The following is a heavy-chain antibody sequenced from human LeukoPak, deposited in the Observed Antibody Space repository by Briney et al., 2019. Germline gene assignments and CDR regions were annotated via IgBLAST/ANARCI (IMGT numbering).Heavy chain of an antibody. CDR1: GYSISSGYY. V-gene: IGHV4-38-2*02. CDR2: IYHSGST. CDR3: ARVPISSFAYYMDV. D-gene: IGHD1-14*01. Sequence: SETLSLTCTVSGYSISSGYYWGWIRQPPGKGLEWIGSIYHSGSTYYNPSLKSRVTISVDTSKNRFSLKLSSVTAADTAVYYCARVPISSFAYYMDVWGKGTTVTVSS. J-gene: IGHJ6*03.